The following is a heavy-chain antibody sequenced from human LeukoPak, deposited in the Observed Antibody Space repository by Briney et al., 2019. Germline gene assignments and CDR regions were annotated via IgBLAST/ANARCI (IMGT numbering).Heavy chain of an antibody. CDR3: ARDFRYLYSSGWYPTLNP. CDR2: IKQDGSEK. D-gene: IGHD6-19*01. J-gene: IGHJ5*02. V-gene: IGHV3-7*01. CDR1: GFTFSSYW. Sequence: PGGSLRLSCAASGFTFSSYWMRWVRQAPGKGLERVANIKQDGSEKYYVDSVKGRFTISRDNAKNSLYLQMNSLRAEDTAVYYCARDFRYLYSSGWYPTLNPWGQGTLVTVSS.